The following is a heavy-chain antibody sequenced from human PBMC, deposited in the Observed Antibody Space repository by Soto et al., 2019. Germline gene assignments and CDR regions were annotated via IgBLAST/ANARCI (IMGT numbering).Heavy chain of an antibody. V-gene: IGHV3-21*01. D-gene: IGHD2-2*01. CDR2: ISSSSSYI. CDR3: ARDLRVVPAAMVVLAPVDY. Sequence: GGSLRLSCAASGFTFSSYSMNWVRQAPGKGLEWVSSISSSSSYIYYADSVKGRFTISRDNAKNSLYLQMNSLRAEDTAVYYCARDLRVVPAAMVVLAPVDYWGQGTLVTVSS. CDR1: GFTFSSYS. J-gene: IGHJ4*02.